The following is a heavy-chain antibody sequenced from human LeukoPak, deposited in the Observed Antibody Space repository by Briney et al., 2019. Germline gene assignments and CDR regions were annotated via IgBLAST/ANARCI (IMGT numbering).Heavy chain of an antibody. J-gene: IGHJ4*02. CDR1: GYTFTGYY. D-gene: IGHD6-19*01. Sequence: GASVKVSCKASGYTFTGYYMHWVRQAPGQGLEWMGWINPNSGGTNYAQKFQGRVTMTRDTSISTAYVELSRLRSDDTAVYYCARDIRRGYSSGFDYWGQGTLVTVSS. CDR3: ARDIRRGYSSGFDY. V-gene: IGHV1-2*02. CDR2: INPNSGGT.